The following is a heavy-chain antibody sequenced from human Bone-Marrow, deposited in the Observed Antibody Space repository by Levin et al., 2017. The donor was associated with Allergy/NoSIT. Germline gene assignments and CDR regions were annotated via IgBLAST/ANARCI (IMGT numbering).Heavy chain of an antibody. Sequence: SLKISCAASGFTFDNYAMHWVRQPPGKGLEWVSGISWNSAKIGYGDSVKGRFTISRDNAKNSLYLQMNSLRAEDTAFYYCVKDIQTPEAPGMVLQFWGQGTLVMVSS. CDR1: GFTFDNYA. CDR3: VKDIQTPEAPGMVLQF. J-gene: IGHJ1*01. CDR2: ISWNSAKI. D-gene: IGHD4-11*01. V-gene: IGHV3-9*01.